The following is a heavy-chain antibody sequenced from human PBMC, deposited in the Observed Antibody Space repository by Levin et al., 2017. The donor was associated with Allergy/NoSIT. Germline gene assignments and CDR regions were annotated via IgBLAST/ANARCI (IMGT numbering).Heavy chain of an antibody. CDR3: VRHRGGPFDV. CDR1: EYSFADYW. V-gene: IGHV5-51*01. Sequence: GGSLRLSCKASEYSFADYWIGWVRQMPGKGLEWIGIIYPGDSDTKYSPSFKGQVTISADKSITTAYLQWSSLKASDTAMYYCVRHRGGPFDVWGQGTMVSVSS. J-gene: IGHJ3*01. D-gene: IGHD3-10*01. CDR2: IYPGDSDT.